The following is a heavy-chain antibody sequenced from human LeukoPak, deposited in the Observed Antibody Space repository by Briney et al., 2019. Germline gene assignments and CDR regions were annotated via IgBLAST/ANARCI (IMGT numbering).Heavy chain of an antibody. D-gene: IGHD2-2*01. Sequence: SETLSLTCTVSGYSISSGYYWGWIRQPPGKGREWIGSIYHSGSTYYNPSLKSRVAISVDTSKYQFSLNLSSVTAAAAAVYYCARGAEVPAAPDFFDYWGQGTLVTVSS. CDR1: GYSISSGYY. J-gene: IGHJ4*02. CDR2: IYHSGST. CDR3: ARGAEVPAAPDFFDY. V-gene: IGHV4-38-2*02.